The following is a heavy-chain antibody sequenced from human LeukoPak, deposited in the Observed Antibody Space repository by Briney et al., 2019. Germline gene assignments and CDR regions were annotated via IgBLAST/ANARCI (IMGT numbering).Heavy chain of an antibody. J-gene: IGHJ3*02. CDR2: IYSGGST. V-gene: IGHV3-53*01. CDR3: AKDGGNDAFDI. CDR1: GFTVSSNY. D-gene: IGHD2-15*01. Sequence: GGSLRLSCAASGFTVSSNYMNWVRQAPGKGLEWVSVIYSGGSTYYADSVKGRFTISRDNSKNTLYLQMNSLRAEDTAVYYCAKDGGNDAFDIWGQGTMVTVSS.